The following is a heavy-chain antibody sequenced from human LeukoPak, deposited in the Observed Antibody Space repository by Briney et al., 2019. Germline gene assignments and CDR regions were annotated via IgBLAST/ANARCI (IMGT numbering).Heavy chain of an antibody. Sequence: PGGSLRLSCAASGFTFSSYWMLWVRQTPGQGLVWVSRISPDGSSTSYADSVRGRFSISKDNAKNSLYLQMNSLRAEDTAVYYCARDPCHGALDYWGQGALVTVSS. V-gene: IGHV3-74*01. CDR1: GFTFSSYW. CDR3: ARDPCHGALDY. J-gene: IGHJ4*02. D-gene: IGHD2-2*01. CDR2: ISPDGSST.